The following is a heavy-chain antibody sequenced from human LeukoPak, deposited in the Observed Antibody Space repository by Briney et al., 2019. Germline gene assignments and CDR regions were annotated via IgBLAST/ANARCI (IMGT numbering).Heavy chain of an antibody. CDR3: APSLFSISEETSLMDV. CDR1: GFTFSDYY. J-gene: IGHJ6*02. D-gene: IGHD2/OR15-2a*01. Sequence: PGGSLRLSCAASGFTFSDYYMSWIRQAPGKGLEWVSYISSSGSTIYYADSVKGRFTISRDNAKNSLYLQMNSLRAEDTAVYYCAPSLFSISEETSLMDVWGQGTTVTVSS. V-gene: IGHV3-11*01. CDR2: ISSSGSTI.